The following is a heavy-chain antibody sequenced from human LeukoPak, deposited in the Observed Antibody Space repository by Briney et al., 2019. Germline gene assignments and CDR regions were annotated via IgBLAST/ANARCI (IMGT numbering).Heavy chain of an antibody. Sequence: ASVKVSCKASGYTFTSYGISWVRQAPGQGLEWMGWISAYNGNTNYAQKLQGRVTMAGNTSISTAYMELSSLRSEDTAVYYCARGVSSGWTQQRMKNRPTQIYYFDYWGQGTLVTVSS. D-gene: IGHD6-19*01. CDR1: GYTFTSYG. V-gene: IGHV1-18*01. CDR2: ISAYNGNT. J-gene: IGHJ4*02. CDR3: ARGVSSGWTQQRMKNRPTQIYYFDY.